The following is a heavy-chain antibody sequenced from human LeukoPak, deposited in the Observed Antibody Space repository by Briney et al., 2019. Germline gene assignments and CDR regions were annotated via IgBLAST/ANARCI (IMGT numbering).Heavy chain of an antibody. J-gene: IGHJ4*02. V-gene: IGHV3-15*01. CDR1: GFTFSNAW. D-gene: IGHD2-2*03. Sequence: PGGSLRLCCAASGFTFSNAWMSWVRQAPGKGLEWVGRIKSKTDGGTTDYAAPVKGRFTISRDDSKNTLYLQMNSLKTEDTAVYYCTTELGYCSSTSCPIKRGYFDYWGQGTLVTVSS. CDR3: TTELGYCSSTSCPIKRGYFDY. CDR2: IKSKTDGGTT.